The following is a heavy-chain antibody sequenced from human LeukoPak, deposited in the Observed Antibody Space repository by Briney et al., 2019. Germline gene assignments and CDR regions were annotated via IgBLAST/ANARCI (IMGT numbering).Heavy chain of an antibody. V-gene: IGHV3-74*03. CDR3: AREGYYDSSGQIDY. CDR1: GFTFSNYW. J-gene: IGHJ4*02. D-gene: IGHD3-22*01. CDR2: INSDGSGT. Sequence: GGSLRLSCAASGFTFSNYWMHCVRQAPGKGLVWVSHINSDGSGTTYADSVKGRFTISRDNAKNTLYLQMNSLRAVDTAVYYCAREGYYDSSGQIDYWGQGTLVTVSS.